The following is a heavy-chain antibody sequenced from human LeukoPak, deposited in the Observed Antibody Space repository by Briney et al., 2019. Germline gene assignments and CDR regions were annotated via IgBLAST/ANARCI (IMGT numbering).Heavy chain of an antibody. CDR2: IYSSGST. V-gene: IGHV4-31*11. CDR1: GGSFSGYY. CDR3: ARGGGDVYNVFDY. D-gene: IGHD5-24*01. J-gene: IGHJ4*02. Sequence: SETLSLTCAVYGGSFSGYYWSWIRQHPGKGLEWIGYIYSSGSTYYNPSLKSRVTISVDTPKNQFSLKLSSVCAADTAVYYCARGGGDVYNVFDYRGQGTLVTVSS.